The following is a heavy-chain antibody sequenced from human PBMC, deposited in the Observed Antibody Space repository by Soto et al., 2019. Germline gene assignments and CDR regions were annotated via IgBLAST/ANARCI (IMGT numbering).Heavy chain of an antibody. V-gene: IGHV4-61*01. J-gene: IGHJ4*02. D-gene: IGHD4-17*01. CDR3: ARSPDSGDYVDY. Sequence: QVQLQESGPRLVQPSETLSLTCSVSGGSVSSDSYYWSWIRQPPGAGLERIGYIYFSGTTNYNPSLESRISILVDSSKNQFSLKLSSVTAADTAVYYCARSPDSGDYVDYWGQGTLVAVSS. CDR2: IYFSGTT. CDR1: GGSVSSDSYY.